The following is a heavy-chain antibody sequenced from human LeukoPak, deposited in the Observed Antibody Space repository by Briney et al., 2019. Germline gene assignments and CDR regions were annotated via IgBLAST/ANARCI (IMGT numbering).Heavy chain of an antibody. CDR1: GFTFSSYG. J-gene: IGHJ4*02. V-gene: IGHV3-30*18. CDR3: AKGAGVDY. CDR2: ISYDGYTK. Sequence: PGGSLRLSCAASGFTFSSYGMHWVRQAPGKGLEWVAVISYDGYTKYYADSVKGRFTISRDNSKNTLYLHMNSLRAEDTAVYYCAKGAGVDYWGQGTLVTVSS. D-gene: IGHD3-10*01.